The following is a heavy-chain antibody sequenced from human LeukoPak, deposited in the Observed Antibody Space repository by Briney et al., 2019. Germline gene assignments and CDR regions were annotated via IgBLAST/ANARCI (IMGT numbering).Heavy chain of an antibody. D-gene: IGHD4-11*01. CDR2: IYYSGNT. CDR1: GGSISSGAYY. V-gene: IGHV4-30-4*08. Sequence: PSETLSLTCTVSGGSISSGAYYWSWIRQHPGKGLEWIGYIYYSGNTCYNPSLKSRVTISVDTSKNQFSLKLSSVTAADTAVYYCAREDYSNYYFDYWGQGTLVTVSS. J-gene: IGHJ4*02. CDR3: AREDYSNYYFDY.